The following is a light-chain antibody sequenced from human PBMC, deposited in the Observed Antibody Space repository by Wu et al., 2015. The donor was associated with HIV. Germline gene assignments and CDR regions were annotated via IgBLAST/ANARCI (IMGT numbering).Light chain of an antibody. CDR2: GAS. V-gene: IGKV3-15*01. CDR3: QQYNNWPPLT. Sequence: EIVMTQSPGTLSVSPGERATLSCRASQSVSNNLAWYQHKPGQAPRLLIYGASTRATGIPARFSGSGSGTEFALTISSMQSEDFAVYYCQQYNNWPPLTFGGGTKVEIK. J-gene: IGKJ4*01. CDR1: QSVSNN.